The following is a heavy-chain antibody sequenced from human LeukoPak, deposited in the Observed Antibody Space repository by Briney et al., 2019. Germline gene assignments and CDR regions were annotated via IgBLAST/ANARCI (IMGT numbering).Heavy chain of an antibody. D-gene: IGHD3-10*01. Sequence: PSETLSLTCTVSAYSISSGYYWGWIRPPPGKGLEWIGSIYYSGSTYYNPSLKNRLTISVDTSKNQFSLKLSSVTAADTAVYYCARTRYYYGSRSYGAPYYFDYWGQGTLVTVSS. CDR3: ARTRYYYGSRSYGAPYYFDY. J-gene: IGHJ4*02. V-gene: IGHV4-38-2*02. CDR2: IYYSGST. CDR1: AYSISSGYY.